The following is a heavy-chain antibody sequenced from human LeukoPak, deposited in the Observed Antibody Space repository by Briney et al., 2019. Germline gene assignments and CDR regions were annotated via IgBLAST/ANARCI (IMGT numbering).Heavy chain of an antibody. J-gene: IGHJ4*02. Sequence: SETLSLTCTVSGGSMNSYYWTWIRQPPGKGLEWIGSIYYSVITNYNLSLQSRVTLSVDTSKNQFSLRLSSVTAADTAVYYCAGWPWNCSGGKCYLFDHGGQGPLVT. V-gene: IGHV4-59*08. D-gene: IGHD2-15*01. CDR1: GGSMNSYY. CDR3: AGWPWNCSGGKCYLFDH. CDR2: IYYSVIT.